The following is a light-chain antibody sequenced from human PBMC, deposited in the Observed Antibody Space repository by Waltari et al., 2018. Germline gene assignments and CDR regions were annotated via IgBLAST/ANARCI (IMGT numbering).Light chain of an antibody. J-gene: IGLJ1*01. CDR1: SSDVGAYNY. CDR3: SSYAGNNNCV. V-gene: IGLV2-8*01. Sequence: QSALTQPPSASGSPGQSVTISCTGTSSDVGAYNYVSWYQQYPGKAPKLMIYEVTKRPSGVPDRFSASKSGNTASLTVSGLQAEDEADYYCSSYAGNNNCVFGTGTKVT. CDR2: EVT.